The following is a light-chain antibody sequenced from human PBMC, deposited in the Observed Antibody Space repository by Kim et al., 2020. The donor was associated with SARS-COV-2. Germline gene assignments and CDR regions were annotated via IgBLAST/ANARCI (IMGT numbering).Light chain of an antibody. Sequence: QTITVSCTGTSSGVGGNNYVYCYHQHPGKAPKLMIYDVSRRPSGVSNRFSGSKSGNTASLTISGLQAEDEADYYCSSYTSSSTDVFGTGTKVTVL. J-gene: IGLJ1*01. CDR2: DVS. CDR1: SSGVGGNNY. CDR3: SSYTSSSTDV. V-gene: IGLV2-14*04.